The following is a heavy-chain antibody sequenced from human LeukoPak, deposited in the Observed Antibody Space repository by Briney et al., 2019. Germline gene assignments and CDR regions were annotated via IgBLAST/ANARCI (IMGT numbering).Heavy chain of an antibody. V-gene: IGHV4-34*01. Sequence: SETLSLTCAVYGGSFSGYYWSWIRQPPGKGLEGIGEINHSGSTNYNPSLKSRVTISVDTSKNQFSLKLSSVTAADTAVYYCATTYGDYPYNWFDPWGQGTLVTVSS. D-gene: IGHD4-17*01. J-gene: IGHJ5*02. CDR1: GGSFSGYY. CDR2: INHSGST. CDR3: ATTYGDYPYNWFDP.